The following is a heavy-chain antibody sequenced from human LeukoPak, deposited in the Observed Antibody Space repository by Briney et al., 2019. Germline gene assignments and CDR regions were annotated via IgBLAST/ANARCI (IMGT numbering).Heavy chain of an antibody. Sequence: ASVKVSCKASGGTFSSYAISWVRQAPGQGLEWMGGIIPIFGTAIYAQKFQGRVTITADESTNTAYMELSSLRSDDTAVYYCASHRRVLDAFDIWGQGTMVTVSS. D-gene: IGHD1-14*01. CDR2: IIPIFGTA. J-gene: IGHJ3*02. V-gene: IGHV1-69*13. CDR3: ASHRRVLDAFDI. CDR1: GGTFSSYA.